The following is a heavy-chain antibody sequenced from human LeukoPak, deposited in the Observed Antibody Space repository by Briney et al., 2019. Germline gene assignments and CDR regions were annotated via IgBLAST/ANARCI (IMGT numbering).Heavy chain of an antibody. CDR3: ARQYGPGYSSTWYFDY. Sequence: SETLSLTCTVSGGSISSSAYSWGWIRQPPGKGLEWIGNIYYSGNTYYNPSLKSRVTISADTSKNQFSLKLNSVTAADTAVYYCARQYGPGYSSTWYFDYWGQGTLVTVSS. J-gene: IGHJ4*02. D-gene: IGHD6-13*01. V-gene: IGHV4-39*01. CDR2: IYYSGNT. CDR1: GGSISSSAYS.